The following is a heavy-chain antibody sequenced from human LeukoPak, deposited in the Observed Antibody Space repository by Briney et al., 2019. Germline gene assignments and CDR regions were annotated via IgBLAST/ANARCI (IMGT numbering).Heavy chain of an antibody. CDR3: ARLRTGD. Sequence: SETLSLTCTVSGGSISSYYWSWIRQPPGKGLEWIGYIYYSGSTDYNPSLKSRVTISVDTSKNQFSLKLSSVTAADTAVYYCARLRTGDWGQGTLVTVSS. V-gene: IGHV4-59*08. J-gene: IGHJ4*02. CDR2: IYYSGST. D-gene: IGHD3-10*01. CDR1: GGSISSYY.